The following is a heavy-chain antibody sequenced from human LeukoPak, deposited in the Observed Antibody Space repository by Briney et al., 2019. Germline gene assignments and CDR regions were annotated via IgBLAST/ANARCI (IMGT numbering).Heavy chain of an antibody. CDR2: INHSGST. Sequence: PSETLSLTCAVYGGSFSGYYWSWIRQPPGKGLEWIGEINHSGSTNYNPSLKSRVTISVDTSKNQFSLKLSSVTAADTAVYYCATSTYYYDSSGYYYVAFDIWGQGTMVTVSS. D-gene: IGHD3-22*01. CDR3: ATSTYYYDSSGYYYVAFDI. CDR1: GGSFSGYY. J-gene: IGHJ3*02. V-gene: IGHV4-34*01.